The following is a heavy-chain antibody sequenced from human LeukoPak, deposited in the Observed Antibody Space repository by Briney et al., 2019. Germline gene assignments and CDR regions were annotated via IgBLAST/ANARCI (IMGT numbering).Heavy chain of an antibody. CDR3: ARRDCSGGSCYEGGWFDP. V-gene: IGHV4-59*08. D-gene: IGHD2-15*01. CDR1: GGSISSYY. Sequence: SETLSLTCTVSGGSISSYYRSWIRQPPGKGLEWIGYIYYSGSTNYNPSLKSRVTISVDTSKNQFSLKLSSVTAADTAVYYCARRDCSGGSCYEGGWFDPWGQGTLVTVSS. CDR2: IYYSGST. J-gene: IGHJ5*02.